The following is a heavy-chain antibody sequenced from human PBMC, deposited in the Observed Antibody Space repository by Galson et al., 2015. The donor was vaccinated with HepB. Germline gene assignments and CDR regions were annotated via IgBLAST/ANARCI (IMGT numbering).Heavy chain of an antibody. J-gene: IGHJ4*02. V-gene: IGHV3-30*19. D-gene: IGHD3-16*01. CDR3: ARGGSDEQLDH. Sequence: SLRLSCAASGFSFSHYPMHWVRQAPGKGLEWVTFISYDGDNKTYADSAKGRFTISRDDSKNTLYLQMNALRAGDSAVYFCARGGSDEQLDHWGQGTLVTVSS. CDR2: ISYDGDNK. CDR1: GFSFSHYP.